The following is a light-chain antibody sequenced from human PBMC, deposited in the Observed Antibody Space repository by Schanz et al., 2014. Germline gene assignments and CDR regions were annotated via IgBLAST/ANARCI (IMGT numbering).Light chain of an antibody. CDR2: EVN. V-gene: IGLV2-23*02. CDR1: SSDVGSYNF. J-gene: IGLJ3*02. Sequence: QSALTQPASVSGSPGQSITISCTGTSSDVGSYNFVSWYQQHPGKAPKLMIYEVNKRPSGVSNRFSGSKSGNAASLTISGLQAEDEADYYCCAYAGSNIPVFGGGTKLTVL. CDR3: CAYAGSNIPV.